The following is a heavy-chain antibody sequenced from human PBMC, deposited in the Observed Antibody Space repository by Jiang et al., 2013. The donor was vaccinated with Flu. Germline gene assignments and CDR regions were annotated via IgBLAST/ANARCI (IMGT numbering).Heavy chain of an antibody. CDR3: VSGGTGKGDYFDY. V-gene: IGHV3-48*01. Sequence: GFIFYDYSINWVRQAPGKGLEWVSYINGRNDIFYADSMKGRFTISRDNAKNSVFLQMNSLRAEDTAVYYCVSGGTGKGDYFDYWGQGSLVTVSS. J-gene: IGHJ4*02. CDR1: GFIFYDYS. CDR2: INGRNDI. D-gene: IGHD3-10*01.